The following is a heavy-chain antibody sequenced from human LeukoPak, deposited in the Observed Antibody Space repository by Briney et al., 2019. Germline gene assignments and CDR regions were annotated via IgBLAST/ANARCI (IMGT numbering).Heavy chain of an antibody. CDR3: AKDWELGS. CDR1: GASISSYY. V-gene: IGHV4-59*01. CDR2: IYTSGGT. Sequence: SETLSLTCSVSGASISSYYSNWIRQPPGKGLEWFGNIYTSGGTNYNPSLKSRVTISLATSKDQFSLKLTSVTTADTAFYYCAKDWELGSWGQGTLVTVSS. D-gene: IGHD1-26*01. J-gene: IGHJ1*01.